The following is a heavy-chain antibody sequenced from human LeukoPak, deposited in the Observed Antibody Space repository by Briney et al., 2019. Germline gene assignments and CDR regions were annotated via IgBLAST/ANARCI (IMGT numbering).Heavy chain of an antibody. CDR1: GYTFTGYY. CDR3: AREERNYYGSGSYAFAY. CDR2: INPNSGGT. J-gene: IGHJ4*02. Sequence: AASVKVSCKASGYTFTGYYMHWVRQAPGQGLEWMGWINPNSGGTNYAQKFQGRVTMTRDTSISTAYMELSRLRSDDTAVYYCAREERNYYGSGSYAFAYWGQGTLVTVSS. D-gene: IGHD3-10*01. V-gene: IGHV1-2*02.